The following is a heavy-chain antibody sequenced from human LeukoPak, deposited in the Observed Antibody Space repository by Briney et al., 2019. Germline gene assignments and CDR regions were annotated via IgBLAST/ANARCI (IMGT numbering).Heavy chain of an antibody. CDR2: TSGSGGST. V-gene: IGHV3-23*01. Sequence: PGGSLRLSCSPSGFSFSDFAMAWVRQAPGKGLEWVSGTSGSGGSTYYAGSVKGRFTISRDNSKNTLYLQMNSLRAEDTAVYYCARGRYYGSGSYLAYWGQGTLVTVSS. CDR1: GFSFSDFA. J-gene: IGHJ4*02. CDR3: ARGRYYGSGSYLAY. D-gene: IGHD3-10*01.